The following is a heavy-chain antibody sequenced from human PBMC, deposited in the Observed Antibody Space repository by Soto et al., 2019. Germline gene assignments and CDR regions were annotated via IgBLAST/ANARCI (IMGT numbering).Heavy chain of an antibody. Sequence: LSLTCTVSGGSISSSSYYWGWIRQPPGKGLEWIGSIYYSGSTYYNPSLKSRVTISVDTSKNQFSLKLSSVTAADTAVYYCASSSSGGPGHYYYYGMDVWGQGTTVTVSS. CDR1: GGSISSSSYY. J-gene: IGHJ6*02. CDR3: ASSSSGGPGHYYYYGMDV. CDR2: IYYSGST. D-gene: IGHD6-6*01. V-gene: IGHV4-39*01.